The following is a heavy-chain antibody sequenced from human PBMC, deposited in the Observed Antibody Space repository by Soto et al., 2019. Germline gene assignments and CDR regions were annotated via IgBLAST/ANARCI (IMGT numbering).Heavy chain of an antibody. J-gene: IGHJ4*02. CDR3: AKARCSTTNCYVPDY. CDR1: GFTFSTYT. V-gene: IGHV3-23*01. CDR2: ISGSGASP. Sequence: EVQLLESGGGLVQPGGSLRLSCAASGFTFSTYTMSWVRRAPGKGLEWVSAISGSGASPSYADSVQGRSTISRDNPKRTLYLQMNNLRAEDTAVYYCAKARCSTTNCYVPDYWGQGTLVTVSS. D-gene: IGHD2-2*01.